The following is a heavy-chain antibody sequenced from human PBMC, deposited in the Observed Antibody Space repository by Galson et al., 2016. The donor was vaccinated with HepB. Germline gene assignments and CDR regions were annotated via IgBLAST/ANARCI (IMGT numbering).Heavy chain of an antibody. V-gene: IGHV1-18*01. D-gene: IGHD2-15*01. CDR2: ISAYNGKT. CDR1: GYRFASYG. Sequence: KVSCKASGYRFASYGISWVRQAPGQGLEWMGWISAYNGKTNYAQRLQGRVTMTTDTSTATVYMELRSLRSDDTAVYYCAREDSSYWYFDLWGRGTLVTVSS. J-gene: IGHJ2*01. CDR3: AREDSSYWYFDL.